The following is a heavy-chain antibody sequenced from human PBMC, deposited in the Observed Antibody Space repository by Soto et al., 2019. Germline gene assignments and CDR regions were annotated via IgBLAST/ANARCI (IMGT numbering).Heavy chain of an antibody. V-gene: IGHV3-21*01. CDR3: ARSQTYSSSCFGP. CDR1: GFDFGSYS. D-gene: IGHD6-13*01. Sequence: GGSLRLSCSASGFDFGSYSMNWVRQVPGKGLQWVSSISGNGHYIYYADSVTGRFTVSRDNGKNTLYLQMSSLRGEDTAVYYCARSQTYSSSCFGPWGQGTLVTVSS. CDR2: ISGNGHYI. J-gene: IGHJ5*02.